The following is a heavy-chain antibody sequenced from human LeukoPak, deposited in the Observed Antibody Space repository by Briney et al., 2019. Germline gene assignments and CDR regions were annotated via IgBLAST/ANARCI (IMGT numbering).Heavy chain of an antibody. J-gene: IGHJ5*02. CDR3: ARDARTHRAYYYDSSGYSNWFDP. Sequence: SETLSLTCTVSGGSISSYYWSWIRQPPGKGLEWIGYIYYTGSTNYNPSLKSRVTISVDTSNNQFSLKLSSVTAADTAVYYCARDARTHRAYYYDSSGYSNWFDPWGQGTLVTVSS. CDR1: GGSISSYY. V-gene: IGHV4-59*01. CDR2: IYYTGST. D-gene: IGHD3-22*01.